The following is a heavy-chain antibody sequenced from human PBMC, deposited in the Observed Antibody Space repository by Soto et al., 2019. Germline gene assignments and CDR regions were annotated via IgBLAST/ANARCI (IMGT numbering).Heavy chain of an antibody. V-gene: IGHV3-30-3*01. CDR3: AREAIVAVTLDP. CDR1: GFTFSSYD. CDR2: ISNDGTNK. Sequence: QVQLVESGGGVVQPGRSLRLSCAASGFTFSSYDLHWVRQAPGKGLEWVAAISNDGTNKYYADSVKGRFTVSRDNSQNTLYLQMNSLRAGDTALYYCAREAIVAVTLDPWGQGTLVTVSS. D-gene: IGHD6-13*01. J-gene: IGHJ5*02.